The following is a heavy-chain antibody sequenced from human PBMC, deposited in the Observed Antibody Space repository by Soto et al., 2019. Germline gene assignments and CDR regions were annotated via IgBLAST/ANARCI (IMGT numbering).Heavy chain of an antibody. Sequence: VSGGSMSSYYWSWTRQPPGKGLEWIGYIYYSGSTNYNPSLKSRVTMSVDTPKNQFSLKLSSVTAADTAVYYCARRGYGPGFPYYYGMDVWGQGTTVTVSS. CDR3: ARRGYGPGFPYYYGMDV. D-gene: IGHD3-10*01. J-gene: IGHJ6*02. CDR2: IYYSGST. CDR1: GGSMSSYY. V-gene: IGHV4-59*01.